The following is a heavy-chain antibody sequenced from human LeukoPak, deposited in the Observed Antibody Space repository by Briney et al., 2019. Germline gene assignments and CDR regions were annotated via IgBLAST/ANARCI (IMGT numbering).Heavy chain of an antibody. CDR2: IYHSGST. Sequence: SETLSLTCAVSGYSISSGYYWGWIRQPPGKGLEWIGSIYHSGSTYYNPSLKSRVTVSLDTSKNQFSLRLTSVTAADTAAYYCATYVEAPMVDAFDIWGQGTVATVSS. CDR3: ATYVEAPMVDAFDI. CDR1: GYSISSGYY. J-gene: IGHJ3*02. D-gene: IGHD5-18*01. V-gene: IGHV4-38-2*01.